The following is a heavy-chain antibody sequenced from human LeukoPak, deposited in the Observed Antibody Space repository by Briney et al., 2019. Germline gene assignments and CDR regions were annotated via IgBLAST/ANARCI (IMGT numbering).Heavy chain of an antibody. CDR3: ARDLSSTSSWATVPDY. CDR1: GFTFSSYA. V-gene: IGHV3-30-3*01. J-gene: IGHJ4*02. Sequence: GGSLRLSCAASGFTFSSYAMHWVRQAPGKGLEWVAVISYDGSNKYYADSVKGRFTISRDNSKNTLYLQMNSLRAEDTAVYYCARDLSSTSSWATVPDYWGQGTLVTASS. CDR2: ISYDGSNK. D-gene: IGHD2-2*01.